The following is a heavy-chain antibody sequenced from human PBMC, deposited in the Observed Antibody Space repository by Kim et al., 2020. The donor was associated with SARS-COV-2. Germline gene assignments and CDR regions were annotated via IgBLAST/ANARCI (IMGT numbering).Heavy chain of an antibody. V-gene: IGHV1-69*01. J-gene: IGHJ3*01. Sequence: AQRFQDRVTMTADESTTTAYMECSSLRSDDTAMYYCARDHSSGTTGAFDVWGQGTVVTVSS. D-gene: IGHD1-1*01. CDR3: ARDHSSGTTGAFDV.